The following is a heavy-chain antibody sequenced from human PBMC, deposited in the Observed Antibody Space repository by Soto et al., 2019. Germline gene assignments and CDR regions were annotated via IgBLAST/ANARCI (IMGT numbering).Heavy chain of an antibody. CDR2: ISYDGSNK. CDR3: AKDTPIAAAGTTDY. V-gene: IGHV3-30*18. Sequence: SLRLSCAASGFTFSSYGMHWVRQAPGKGLEWVAVISYDGSNKYYADSVKGRFTISRDNSKNTLYLQMNSLRAEDTAVYYCAKDTPIAAAGTTDYWGQGTLVTVSS. CDR1: GFTFSSYG. J-gene: IGHJ4*02. D-gene: IGHD6-13*01.